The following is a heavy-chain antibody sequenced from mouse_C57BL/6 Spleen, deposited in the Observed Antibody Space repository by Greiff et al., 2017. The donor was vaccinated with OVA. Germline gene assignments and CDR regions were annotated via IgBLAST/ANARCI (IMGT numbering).Heavy chain of an antibody. D-gene: IGHD2-4*01. CDR2: IDPETGGT. CDR3: TRRGIYYDYVRFAY. V-gene: IGHV1-15*01. Sequence: LQESGAELVRPGASVTLSCKASGYTFTDYEMHWVKQTPVHGLEWIGAIDPETGGTAYNQKFKGKAILTADKSSSTAYMELRSLTSEDSAVYYCTRRGIYYDYVRFAYWGQGTLVTVSA. J-gene: IGHJ3*01. CDR1: GYTFTDYE.